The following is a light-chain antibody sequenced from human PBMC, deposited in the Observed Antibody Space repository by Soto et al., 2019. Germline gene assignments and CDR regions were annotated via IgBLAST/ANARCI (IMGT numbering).Light chain of an antibody. CDR1: QGIASY. CDR2: AAS. Sequence: DIQLTQSPSFLSASVGDRVTITCRASQGIASYLAWYQQTPGKAPRLLIYAASTLQSGVPSRFSGSGSGTEFTLTISSLQPEDFATYYCHQLNDYPFGGGTKVEIK. CDR3: HQLNDYP. V-gene: IGKV1-9*01. J-gene: IGKJ4*01.